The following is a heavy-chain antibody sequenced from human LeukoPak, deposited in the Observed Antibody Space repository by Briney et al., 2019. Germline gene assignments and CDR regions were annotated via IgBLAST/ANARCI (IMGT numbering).Heavy chain of an antibody. CDR2: IIPIFDTP. Sequence: GASVKVSCKDSGGTFSTYAINWVRQAPGQGLEWMGGIIPIFDTPNYAQKFQGRVTITADKSTSTAYMELSSLRSEDTAVYFCARGFSGPATPYFDYWGQGTLVTVSS. CDR3: ARGFSGPATPYFDY. J-gene: IGHJ4*02. CDR1: GGTFSTYA. V-gene: IGHV1-69*06. D-gene: IGHD2-15*01.